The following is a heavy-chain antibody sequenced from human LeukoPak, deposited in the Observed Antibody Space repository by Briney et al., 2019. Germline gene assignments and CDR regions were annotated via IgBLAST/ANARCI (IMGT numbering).Heavy chain of an antibody. J-gene: IGHJ5*02. CDR1: GFIFSTYS. V-gene: IGHV3-48*04. CDR3: AREKYYYGSGSYYNDPLGGWFDP. Sequence: GGSLRLSCTASGFIFSTYSMIWVRQAPGKGLEWVSYISSSGSTIYYADSVKGRFTISRDNAKNSLYLQMNSLRAEDTAVYYCAREKYYYGSGSYYNDPLGGWFDPWGQGTLVTVSS. CDR2: ISSSGSTI. D-gene: IGHD3-10*01.